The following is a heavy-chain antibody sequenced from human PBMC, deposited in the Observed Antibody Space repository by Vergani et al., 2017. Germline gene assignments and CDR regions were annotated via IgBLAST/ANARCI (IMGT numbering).Heavy chain of an antibody. Sequence: QVQLVESGGGVVQPGRSLRLSCAASGFTFSSYGMHWVRQAPGKGLEWVAVIWYDGSNKYYADSVKGRFTISRDNSKNTLYLQMNSLRAEDTAVYYCARCGRWELPAKVSGKNAFDIWGQGTMVTVSS. CDR1: GFTFSSYG. CDR2: IWYDGSNK. V-gene: IGHV3-33*01. J-gene: IGHJ3*02. CDR3: ARCGRWELPAKVSGKNAFDI. D-gene: IGHD1-26*01.